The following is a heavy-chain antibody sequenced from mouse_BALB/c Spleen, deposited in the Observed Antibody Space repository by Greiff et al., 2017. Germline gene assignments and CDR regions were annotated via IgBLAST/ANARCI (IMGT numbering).Heavy chain of an antibody. J-gene: IGHJ3*01. D-gene: IGHD6-1*01. CDR1: GYTFTDYA. V-gene: IGHV1S137*01. CDR2: ISTYYGDA. Sequence: VKFQESGAELVRPGVSVKISCKGSGYTFTDYAMHWVKQSHAKSLEWIGVISTYYGDASYNQKFKGKATMTVDKSSSTAYMELARLTSEDSAIYYCARGRAPFAYWGQGTLVTVSA. CDR3: ARGRAPFAY.